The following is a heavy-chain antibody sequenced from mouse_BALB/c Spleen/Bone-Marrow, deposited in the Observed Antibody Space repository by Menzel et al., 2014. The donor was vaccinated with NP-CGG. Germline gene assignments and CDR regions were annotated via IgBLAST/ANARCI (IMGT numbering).Heavy chain of an antibody. J-gene: IGHJ3*01. CDR2: IDPSDSET. CDR3: ASPSDGNPFAY. Sequence: QVQLQQSGPQLVRPGASVKISCKASGYSFTSYWMHWVKQRPGQGLEWIGVIDPSDSETRLNQKFKDKATLTVDKSSSTAYMQLSSPASEDSAVYYCASPSDGNPFAYWGQGTLVTVSA. D-gene: IGHD2-1*01. V-gene: IGHV1S126*01. CDR1: GYSFTSYW.